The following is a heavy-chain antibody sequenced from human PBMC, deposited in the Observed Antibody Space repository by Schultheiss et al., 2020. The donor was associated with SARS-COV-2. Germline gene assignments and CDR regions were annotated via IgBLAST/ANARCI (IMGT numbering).Heavy chain of an antibody. CDR1: GFTFSSYG. Sequence: GESLKISCAASGFTFSSYGMHWVRQAPGKGLEWVAVIWYDGSNKYYADSVKGRFTISRDNSKNTLYLQMNSLRAEDTAVYYCARDVITIFGVVVGYGMDVWGQGTTVTVSS. D-gene: IGHD3-3*01. J-gene: IGHJ6*02. CDR2: IWYDGSNK. V-gene: IGHV3-33*01. CDR3: ARDVITIFGVVVGYGMDV.